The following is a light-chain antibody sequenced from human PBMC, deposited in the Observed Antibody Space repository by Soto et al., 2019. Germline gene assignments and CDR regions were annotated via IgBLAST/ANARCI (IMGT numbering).Light chain of an antibody. CDR1: QSISNS. CDR2: DAS. Sequence: VVLTQSPATLSLSPGERATLSCKASQSISNSLGWFQQKPGQAPRLLIDDASNRATGIPARFTGSGSGSDFTLTISSLEPEDFGVYYCQQSYTTPRTFGQGTKVEVK. V-gene: IGKV3-11*01. J-gene: IGKJ1*01. CDR3: QQSYTTPRT.